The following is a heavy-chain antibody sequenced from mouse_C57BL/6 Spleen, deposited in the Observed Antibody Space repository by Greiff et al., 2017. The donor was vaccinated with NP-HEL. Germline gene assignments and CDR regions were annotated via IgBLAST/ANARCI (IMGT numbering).Heavy chain of an antibody. J-gene: IGHJ1*03. CDR1: GYSFTGYY. Sequence: QLQQSGPELVKPGASVKISCKASGYSFTGYYMNWVKQSPEKSLEWIGEINPSTGGTTYNQKFKAKATLTVDKSSSTAYMQLKSLTSEDSAVYYCARGGIGDWYFDVWGTGTTVTVSS. V-gene: IGHV1-42*01. CDR2: INPSTGGT. CDR3: ARGGIGDWYFDV.